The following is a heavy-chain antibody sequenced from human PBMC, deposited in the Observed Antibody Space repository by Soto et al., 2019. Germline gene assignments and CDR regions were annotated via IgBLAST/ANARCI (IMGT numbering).Heavy chain of an antibody. CDR1: GFTFSSYA. V-gene: IGHV3-23*01. CDR2: ISGSGGST. CDR3: AKARGRELLLKQIDY. Sequence: GGSLRLSCAASGFTFSSYAMSWVRQAPGKGLEWVSAISGSGGSTYYADSVKGRFTISRDNSKNTLYLQMNSLRAEDTAVYYCAKARGRELLLKQIDYWGQGTLVTVLL. D-gene: IGHD1-26*01. J-gene: IGHJ4*02.